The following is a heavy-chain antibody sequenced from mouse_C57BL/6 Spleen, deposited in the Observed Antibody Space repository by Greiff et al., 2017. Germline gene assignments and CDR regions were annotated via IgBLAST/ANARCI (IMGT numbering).Heavy chain of an antibody. J-gene: IGHJ3*01. V-gene: IGHV1-5*01. Sequence: VQLQQSGPVLARPGASVKMSCKTSGYTFTSYWMHWVNQRPGQGLEWIGAIYPGNSDTSYNQKFKGKAKLTAVTSASTAYMELSSLTNEDSAVYYCTTGTGAWFAYWGQGTLVTVSA. CDR2: IYPGNSDT. D-gene: IGHD4-1*01. CDR1: GYTFTSYW. CDR3: TTGTGAWFAY.